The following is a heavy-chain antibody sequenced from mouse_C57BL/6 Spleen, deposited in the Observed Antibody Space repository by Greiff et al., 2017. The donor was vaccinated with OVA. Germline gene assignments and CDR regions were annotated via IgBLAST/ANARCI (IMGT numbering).Heavy chain of an antibody. V-gene: IGHV1-69*01. CDR2: IDPSDSYT. J-gene: IGHJ1*03. Sequence: VQLQQPGAELVMPGASVKLSCKASGYTFTSYWMHWVKQRPGQGLEWIGEIDPSDSYTNYNQKFKGKSTLTVDKSSSTAYMQLSRLTSEDSAVYYCASSDGYYVGYFDVWGTGTTVTVSS. CDR3: ASSDGYYVGYFDV. D-gene: IGHD2-3*01. CDR1: GYTFTSYW.